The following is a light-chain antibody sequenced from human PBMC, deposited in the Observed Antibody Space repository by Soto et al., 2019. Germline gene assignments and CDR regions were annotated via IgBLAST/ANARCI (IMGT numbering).Light chain of an antibody. CDR2: GAS. J-gene: IGKJ4*01. CDR3: QQYARSPPT. CDR1: QSVSSTH. V-gene: IGKV3-20*01. Sequence: EIVLTQSPGTLSFSPGERATLSCRASQSVSSTHLAWYQQKPGQAPRLLIYGASGRATGIPDRFSGSGSGTDFTLTISRLEPEDFAVYYCQQYARSPPTFGVGTKVDIK.